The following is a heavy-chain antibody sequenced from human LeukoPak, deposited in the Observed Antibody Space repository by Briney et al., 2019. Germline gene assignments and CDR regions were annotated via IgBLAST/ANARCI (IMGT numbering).Heavy chain of an antibody. J-gene: IGHJ4*02. CDR3: ARGSSAYSSSWYVG. CDR2: INPNSGGT. D-gene: IGHD6-13*01. V-gene: IGHV1-2*02. Sequence: ASVKVSCKASGYTFTSYGISWVRQTPGQGLEWMGWINPNSGGTNYAQKFQGRVTMTRDTSISTAYMELSRLRSDDTAVYYCARGSSAYSSSWYVGWGQGTLVTVSS. CDR1: GYTFTSYG.